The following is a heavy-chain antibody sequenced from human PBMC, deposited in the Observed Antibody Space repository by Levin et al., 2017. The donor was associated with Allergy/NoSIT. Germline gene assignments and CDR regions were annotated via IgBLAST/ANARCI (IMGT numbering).Heavy chain of an antibody. Sequence: PGGSLRLSCAASGFTFSSYAMSWVRQAPGKGLEWVSAISGSGGSTYYADSVKGRFTISRDNSKNTLYLQMNSLRAEDTAVYYCAKDNAIFGVVGTYGMDGWGQGTTVTVSS. CDR3: AKDNAIFGVVGTYGMDG. D-gene: IGHD3-3*01. CDR2: ISGSGGST. V-gene: IGHV3-23*01. CDR1: GFTFSSYA. J-gene: IGHJ6*02.